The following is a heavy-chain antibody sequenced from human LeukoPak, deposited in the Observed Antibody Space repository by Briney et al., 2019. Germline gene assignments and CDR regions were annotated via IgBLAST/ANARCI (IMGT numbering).Heavy chain of an antibody. CDR3: ARAPGGTYGLVDY. CDR1: GGSISSGSYY. Sequence: SQTLSLTCTVSGGSISSGSYYWSWIRQPAGKGLEWIGRIYTSGSTNYNPSLKSRVTISVDTSKNQFSLKLSSVTAADTAVYYCARAPGGTYGLVDYWGQGTLVTVSS. J-gene: IGHJ4*02. D-gene: IGHD3-10*01. CDR2: IYTSGST. V-gene: IGHV4-61*02.